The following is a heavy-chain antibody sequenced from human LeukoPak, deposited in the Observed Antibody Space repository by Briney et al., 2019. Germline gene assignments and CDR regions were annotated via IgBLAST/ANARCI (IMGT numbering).Heavy chain of an antibody. V-gene: IGHV4-4*09. D-gene: IGHD1-26*01. CDR2: IYTSGST. Sequence: SETLSLTCTVSGGSISSYYWSWIRQPPGKGLEWIGYIYTSGSTNYNPSLKSRVTISVDTSKNQFSLKLSSVTAADTAVYYCARAGGSYRYFDYWGQGTLVTVSS. J-gene: IGHJ4*02. CDR3: ARAGGSYRYFDY. CDR1: GGSISSYY.